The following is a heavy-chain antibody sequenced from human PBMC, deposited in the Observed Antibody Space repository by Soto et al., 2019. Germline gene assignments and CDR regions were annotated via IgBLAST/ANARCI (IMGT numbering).Heavy chain of an antibody. D-gene: IGHD5-12*01. CDR2: IIPLFGTA. CDR1: GGTFSSFG. J-gene: IGHJ4*02. Sequence: QVQLVQSGAEVKKPGSSVKVSCKASGGTFSSFGFNWVRQAPGQGLEWMGGIIPLFGTATYAEKFQGRVTMSADEGTSTASMELIGLRSEDTAIYYCARDRSMDGYNSRSFDYWGQGTLVTVS. V-gene: IGHV1-69*01. CDR3: ARDRSMDGYNSRSFDY.